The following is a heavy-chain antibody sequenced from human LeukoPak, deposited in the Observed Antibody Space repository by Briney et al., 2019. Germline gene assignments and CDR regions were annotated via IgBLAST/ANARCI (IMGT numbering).Heavy chain of an antibody. D-gene: IGHD3-10*01. CDR3: AHTPRFGELGTNKKTTYYYYGMDV. CDR2: ISAYNGNT. Sequence: ASVKVSRKASGYTFTSYGISWVRQAPGQGLEWMGWISAYNGNTNYAQKLQGRVTMTTDTSTSTAYMELRSLRSDDTAVYYCAHTPRFGELGTNKKTTYYYYGMDVWGQGTTVTVSS. CDR1: GYTFTSYG. V-gene: IGHV1-18*01. J-gene: IGHJ6*02.